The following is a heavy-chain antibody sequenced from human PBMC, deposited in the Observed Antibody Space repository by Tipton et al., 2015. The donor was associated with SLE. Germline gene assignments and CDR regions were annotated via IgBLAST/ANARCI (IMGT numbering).Heavy chain of an antibody. V-gene: IGHV4-39*01. CDR3: ARHVYLRSGGVCSYFDY. CDR1: GGSISSGSYY. CDR2: IYYSGST. Sequence: GLVKPSETLSLTCTVSGGSISSGSYYWAWIRQPPGKGLEWIGNIYYSGSTYYNPSLKSRVTLSVDTSKNQFSLKLSSVTAADTAVYYCARHVYLRSGGVCSYFDYWGQGTLVTVSS. D-gene: IGHD2-8*02. J-gene: IGHJ4*02.